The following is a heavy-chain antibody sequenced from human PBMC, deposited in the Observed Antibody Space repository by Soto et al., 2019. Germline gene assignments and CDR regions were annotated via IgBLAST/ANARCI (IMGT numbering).Heavy chain of an antibody. CDR2: ISYDGSNK. CDR1: GFTFSSYA. D-gene: IGHD1-26*01. CDR3: ARDTLVGDMYNWFDP. Sequence: HPGGSLRLSCAASGFTFSSYAMHWVRQAPGKGLEWVAVISYDGSNKYYADSVKGRFTISRDNSKNTLYLQMNSLRAEDTAVYYCARDTLVGDMYNWFDPWGQGTLVTVSS. V-gene: IGHV3-30-3*01. J-gene: IGHJ5*02.